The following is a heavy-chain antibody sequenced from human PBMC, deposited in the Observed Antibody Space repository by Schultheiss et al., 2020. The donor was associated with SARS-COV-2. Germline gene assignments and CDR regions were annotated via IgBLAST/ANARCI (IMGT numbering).Heavy chain of an antibody. D-gene: IGHD6-6*01. V-gene: IGHV3-21*01. Sequence: GGSLRLSCAASGFTFSIYSLTWVRQAPGKGLEWVSSISSSSTYIYYADSVQGRFTISRDNAKNSLYLQMNSLRAEDTAVYYCARDQSARPPYWYFDLWGRGTLVTVSS. CDR3: ARDQSARPPYWYFDL. CDR1: GFTFSIYS. CDR2: ISSSSTYI. J-gene: IGHJ2*01.